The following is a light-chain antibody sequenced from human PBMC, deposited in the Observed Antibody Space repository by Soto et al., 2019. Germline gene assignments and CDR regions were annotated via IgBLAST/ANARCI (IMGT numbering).Light chain of an antibody. V-gene: IGLV7-46*01. CDR2: GIS. CDR3: LLSYSGARV. Sequence: QAVVTQEPSLTVSPGGTVTLTCGSSTGAVTSGHYPYWFQQKPGQAPRTLIYGISNKHSWTPARFSGSLLGGKAALTLSGAQPEDEAEYYCLLSYSGARVFGGGTKLTVL. CDR1: TGAVTSGHY. J-gene: IGLJ2*01.